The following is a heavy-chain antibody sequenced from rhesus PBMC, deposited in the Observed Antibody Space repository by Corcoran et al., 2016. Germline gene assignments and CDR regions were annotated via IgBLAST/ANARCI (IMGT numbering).Heavy chain of an antibody. J-gene: IGHJ4*01. CDR3: ARARGYCDY. CDR2: IYWNDNK. D-gene: IGHD2-27*01. V-gene: IGHV2-95*01. CDR1: GFSISTSGTG. Sequence: QVTLKESGPALVKPTQTLKLTCTFSGFSISTSGTGVGWIRQAPGQAQEWLARIYWNDNKYYSTALKSRLTISKDTSKNQVVLTLTNMDPVDTATYYCARARGYCDYWGQGVLVTVSS.